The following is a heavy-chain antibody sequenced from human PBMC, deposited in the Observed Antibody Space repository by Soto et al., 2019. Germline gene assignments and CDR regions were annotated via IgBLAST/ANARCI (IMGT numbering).Heavy chain of an antibody. CDR1: GYIFNNYG. Sequence: QVQLVQSGAEVQKPGASVKVSCKASGYIFNNYGISWVRQAPGQGLEWMGWIYSKEGKINFGQKFQGRVTLTIDTSTRTAYIELRSLRFDDSAVYFCARDIAYDIDYWGQGTLVTVSS. D-gene: IGHD5-12*01. CDR3: ARDIAYDIDY. CDR2: IYSKEGKI. V-gene: IGHV1-18*01. J-gene: IGHJ4*02.